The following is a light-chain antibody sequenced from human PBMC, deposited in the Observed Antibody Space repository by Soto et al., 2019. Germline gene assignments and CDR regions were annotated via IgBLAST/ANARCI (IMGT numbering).Light chain of an antibody. Sequence: QSVLTQPRSVSGSPGQSVTISCTGTNSDVGGYNYVSWYQQYPGKAPKLMISGVSERPSGVPDRFSGSKPGNTASLTISGLQAEDEADYYCCSYVDTDTWVFGGGTKVTVL. CDR1: NSDVGGYNY. J-gene: IGLJ3*02. CDR3: CSYVDTDTWV. V-gene: IGLV2-11*01. CDR2: GVS.